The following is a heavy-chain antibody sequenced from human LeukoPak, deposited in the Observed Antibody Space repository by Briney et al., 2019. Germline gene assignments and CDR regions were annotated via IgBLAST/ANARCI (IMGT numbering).Heavy chain of an antibody. CDR2: IDPSSGGT. D-gene: IGHD3-22*01. V-gene: IGHV1-2*02. Sequence: GASVKVSCKASGYTFTGYYMHWVRQAPGQGLEWMGWIDPSSGGTNYAQKFQGRVTMTRDTSISTAYMELSRLRSDDTAVYYCARAFYYDSSGYYYFDYWGQGTLVTVSS. CDR1: GYTFTGYY. J-gene: IGHJ4*02. CDR3: ARAFYYDSSGYYYFDY.